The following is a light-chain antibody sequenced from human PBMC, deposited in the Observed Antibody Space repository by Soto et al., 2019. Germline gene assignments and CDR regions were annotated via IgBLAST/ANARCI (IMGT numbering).Light chain of an antibody. CDR3: QQYGASPFT. J-gene: IGKJ3*01. CDR1: ESVSSSY. Sequence: EIGLTQSPGTLSLSPGERATLSCRASESVSSSYLAWYQQKPGQAPRLLIYGASSRATGIPDRFSGSGSGTDFTFTISRLEPEDSAVYYCQQYGASPFTFGPGTRVEI. CDR2: GAS. V-gene: IGKV3-20*01.